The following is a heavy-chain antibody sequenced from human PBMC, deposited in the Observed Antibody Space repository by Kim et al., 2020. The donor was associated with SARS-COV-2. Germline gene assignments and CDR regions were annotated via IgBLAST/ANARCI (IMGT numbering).Heavy chain of an antibody. CDR3: ARAPYYDFWSGYYRTLGYYYGMDV. J-gene: IGHJ6*02. D-gene: IGHD3-3*01. V-gene: IGHV4-34*01. Sequence: SETLSLTCAVYGGSFSGYYWSWIRQPPGKGLEWIGEINHSGSTNYNPSLKSRVTISVDTSKNQFSLKLSSVTAADTAVYYCARAPYYDFWSGYYRTLGYYYGMDVWGQGTTVTVSS. CDR2: INHSGST. CDR1: GGSFSGYY.